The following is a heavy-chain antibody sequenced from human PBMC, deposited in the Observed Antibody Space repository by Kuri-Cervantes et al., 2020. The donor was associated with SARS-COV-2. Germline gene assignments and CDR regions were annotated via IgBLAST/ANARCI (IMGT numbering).Heavy chain of an antibody. Sequence: GESLKISCAASGFTFSSYWMHWVRQAPGKGLVWVSRINSDGSSTSYADSVKGRFTISRDNSKNTLYLQMNSLRAEDTAVYYCAKDGAPYYYGSGSLFGMDVWGQGTTVTVSS. CDR1: GFTFSSYW. J-gene: IGHJ6*02. CDR2: INSDGSST. CDR3: AKDGAPYYYGSGSLFGMDV. D-gene: IGHD3-10*01. V-gene: IGHV3-74*01.